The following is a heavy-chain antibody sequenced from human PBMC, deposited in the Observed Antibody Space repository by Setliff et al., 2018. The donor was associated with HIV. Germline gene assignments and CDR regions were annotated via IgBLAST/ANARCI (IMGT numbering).Heavy chain of an antibody. CDR1: GESFSGYQ. V-gene: IGHV4-34*01. J-gene: IGHJ4*02. CDR3: ARVPLYAYGNLTEY. D-gene: IGHD2-2*02. Sequence: PSETMSLTCAVNGESFSGYQWNWIRQTPGRGLEWIGEINHSGTTNYNPSLMRRFIISLDTSKNQLSLKLKSVTAADTAVYYCARVPLYAYGNLTEYWGQGTLVTVSS. CDR2: INHSGTT.